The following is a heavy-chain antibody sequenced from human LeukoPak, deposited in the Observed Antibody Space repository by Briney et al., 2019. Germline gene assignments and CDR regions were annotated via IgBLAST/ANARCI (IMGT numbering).Heavy chain of an antibody. CDR2: IYYSGST. J-gene: IGHJ4*02. Sequence: SETLSLTCTVSGGPISSGDYYWSWVRQPPGKGLEWIGYIYYSGSTYYNPSLKSRVTISVDTSKNQFSLKLSSVTAVDTAVYYCARDDFDHYFDYWGQGTLVTVSS. CDR1: GGPISSGDYY. V-gene: IGHV4-30-4*01. D-gene: IGHD3-9*01. CDR3: ARDDFDHYFDY.